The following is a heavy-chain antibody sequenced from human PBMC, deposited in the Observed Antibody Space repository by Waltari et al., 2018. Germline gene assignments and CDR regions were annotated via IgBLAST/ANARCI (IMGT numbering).Heavy chain of an antibody. V-gene: IGHV3-53*01. CDR1: GFTVSSNY. Sequence: EVQLVESGGGLIQPGGSLRLSCAASGFTVSSNYMTGVRQAPGKGLEWVSVIYSGGSTYYADSVKGRFTISRDNSKNTLYLQMNSLRAEDTAVYYCARDSPYSSSWSDYWGQGTLVTVSS. CDR3: ARDSPYSSSWSDY. D-gene: IGHD6-13*01. J-gene: IGHJ4*02. CDR2: IYSGGST.